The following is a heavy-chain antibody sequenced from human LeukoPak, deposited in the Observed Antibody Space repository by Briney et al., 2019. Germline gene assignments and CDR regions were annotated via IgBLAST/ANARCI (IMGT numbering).Heavy chain of an antibody. J-gene: IGHJ4*02. CDR2: IRYDGSNK. D-gene: IGHD3-3*01. Sequence: GGSLRLSCAASGFTFSSYAMSWVRQAPGKGLEWVAFIRYDGSNKYYADSVKGRFTISRDISENTLYLQMNALRAEDTAVYYCASRVVTSFDYWGQGTLVTVSS. V-gene: IGHV3-30*02. CDR3: ASRVVTSFDY. CDR1: GFTFSSYA.